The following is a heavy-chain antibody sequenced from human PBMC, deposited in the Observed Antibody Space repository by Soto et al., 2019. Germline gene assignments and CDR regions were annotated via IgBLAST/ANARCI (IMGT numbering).Heavy chain of an antibody. CDR2: ISWNSGNI. Sequence: GGSLRLSCAASGFTFDDYAMHWVRQAPGKGLEWVSGISWNSGNIGYADSVKGRFTISRDNAKNSLYLQMNSLSTEDTALYYCAKDISGDIVVVVAPTLPWNYYYYYMDVWGKGTTVTVSS. V-gene: IGHV3-9*01. D-gene: IGHD2-15*01. CDR3: AKDISGDIVVVVAPTLPWNYYYYYMDV. CDR1: GFTFDDYA. J-gene: IGHJ6*03.